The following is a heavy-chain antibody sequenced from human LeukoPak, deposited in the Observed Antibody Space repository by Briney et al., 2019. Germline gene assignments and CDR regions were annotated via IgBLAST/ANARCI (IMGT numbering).Heavy chain of an antibody. CDR1: GFTFSSYS. V-gene: IGHV3-21*01. J-gene: IGHJ4*02. CDR2: ISSSSSYI. Sequence: AGGSLRLSCAASGFTFSSYSMNWVRQAPGKGLEWVSSISSSSSYIYYADPVKGRFTISRDNAKNSLYLQMNSLRAEDTAVYYCARASSSWDHFDYWGQGTLVTVPS. CDR3: ARASSSWDHFDY. D-gene: IGHD6-13*01.